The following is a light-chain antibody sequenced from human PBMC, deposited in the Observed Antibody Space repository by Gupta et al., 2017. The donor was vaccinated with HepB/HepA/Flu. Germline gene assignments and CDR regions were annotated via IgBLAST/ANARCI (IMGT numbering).Light chain of an antibody. CDR1: GSDVGGYPY. CDR3: CSYRGSTSTPV. CDR2: DVS. V-gene: IGLV2-14*03. J-gene: IGLJ2*01. Sequence: QSALTQPASVSGSPGQSVTISCTGTGSDVGGYPYVSWYQQHPGQVPRLLIHDVSSRPSGISGRFSGSTSGDTASLTISGLQAEDEGDYYCCSYRGSTSTPVFGGGTKLTVL.